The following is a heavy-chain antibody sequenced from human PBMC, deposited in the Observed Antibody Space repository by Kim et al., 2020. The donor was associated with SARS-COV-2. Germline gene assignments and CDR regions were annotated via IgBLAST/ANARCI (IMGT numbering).Heavy chain of an antibody. Sequence: GGSLRLSCAASGFTFSSYEMNWVRQAPGKGLEWVSYISSSGSTIYYADSVKGRFTISRDNAKNSLYLQMNSLRAEDTAVYYCARGSGSLPLYGMDVWGQGTTVTVSS. CDR1: GFTFSSYE. CDR3: ARGSGSLPLYGMDV. J-gene: IGHJ6*02. V-gene: IGHV3-48*03. CDR2: ISSSGSTI. D-gene: IGHD3-10*01.